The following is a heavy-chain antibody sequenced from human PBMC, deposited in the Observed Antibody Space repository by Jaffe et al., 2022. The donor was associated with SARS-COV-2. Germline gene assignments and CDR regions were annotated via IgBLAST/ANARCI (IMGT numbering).Heavy chain of an antibody. V-gene: IGHV1-18*01. J-gene: IGHJ6*02. D-gene: IGHD2-2*02. CDR1: GYTFTSYG. Sequence: QVQLVQSGAEVKKPGASVKVSCKASGYTFTSYGISWVRQAPGQGLEWMGWISAYNGNTNYAQKLQGRVTMTTDTSTSTAYMELRSLRSDDTAVYYCARDLGYCSSTSCYTPYYYYYGMDVWGQGTTVTVSS. CDR3: ARDLGYCSSTSCYTPYYYYYGMDV. CDR2: ISAYNGNT.